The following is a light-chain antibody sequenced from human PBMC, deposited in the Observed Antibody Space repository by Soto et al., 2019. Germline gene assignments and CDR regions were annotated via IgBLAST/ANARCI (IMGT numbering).Light chain of an antibody. CDR3: AAWDDSLSGVV. CDR2: RNN. V-gene: IGLV1-47*01. J-gene: IGLJ2*01. CDR1: SSNIGDNY. Sequence: QTVVTQPPSASGTPGQRVTISCSGSSSNIGDNYVYWYQQVPGTAPKLLIYRNNQRPSGVPDRFSGSKSGTSGSLAISGLRSEDEADYYCAAWDDSLSGVVFGGGTQLTVL.